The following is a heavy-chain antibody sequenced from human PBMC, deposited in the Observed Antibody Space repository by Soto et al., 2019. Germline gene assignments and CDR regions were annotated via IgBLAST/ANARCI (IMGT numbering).Heavy chain of an antibody. V-gene: IGHV3-11*01. Sequence: GGSLRLSCAASGYTFGDYYMSWIRQAPGKGLEWISYIDTSSTKIYYADSVKGRFTISRDNAKNSLYLEMNSLRDEDTAVYYCASHYDMWSGYLSPVDYWGQGTLVTVSS. CDR1: GYTFGDYY. CDR3: ASHYDMWSGYLSPVDY. D-gene: IGHD3-3*01. J-gene: IGHJ4*02. CDR2: IDTSSTKI.